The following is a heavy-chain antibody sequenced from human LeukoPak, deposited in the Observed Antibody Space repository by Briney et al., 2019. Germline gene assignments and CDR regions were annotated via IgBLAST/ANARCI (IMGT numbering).Heavy chain of an antibody. CDR3: ARVPRYSSGRWAFDI. V-gene: IGHV4-61*05. CDR1: GGSISSSSYY. Sequence: PSETLSLTCTVSGGSISSSSYYWGWIRQPPGKGLEWIGYIYYSGSTNYSPSLKSRVTISVDTSKNQFSLKLSSVTAADTALYYCARVPRYSSGRWAFDIWGQGTMVTVSS. J-gene: IGHJ3*02. D-gene: IGHD6-19*01. CDR2: IYYSGST.